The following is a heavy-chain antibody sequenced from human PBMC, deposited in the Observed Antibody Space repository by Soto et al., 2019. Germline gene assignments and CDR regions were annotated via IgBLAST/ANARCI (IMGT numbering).Heavy chain of an antibody. J-gene: IGHJ6*02. CDR3: ARGAAAARPAYYYYGMDV. D-gene: IGHD6-13*01. Sequence: PSETLSLTCAVYGGSFSGYYWSWIRQPPGKGLEWIGEINHSGSTNYNPSLKSRVTISVDTSKNQFSLKLSSVTAADTTVYYCARGAAAARPAYYYYGMDVWGQGTTVTVSS. CDR1: GGSFSGYY. V-gene: IGHV4-34*01. CDR2: INHSGST.